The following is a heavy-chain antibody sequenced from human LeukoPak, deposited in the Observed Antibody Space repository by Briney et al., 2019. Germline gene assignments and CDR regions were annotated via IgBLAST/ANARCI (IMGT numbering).Heavy chain of an antibody. D-gene: IGHD1-26*01. Sequence: PGRSLRLSCAASGFTFSSYGMHWVRQAPGKGLEWVAVIWYDGSNKYYADSVKGRFTISRDNSKNTLYLQMNSLRAEDTAVYYCARDHVSGSYYGFDYWGQGTLVTVSS. J-gene: IGHJ4*02. V-gene: IGHV3-33*08. CDR3: ARDHVSGSYYGFDY. CDR1: GFTFSSYG. CDR2: IWYDGSNK.